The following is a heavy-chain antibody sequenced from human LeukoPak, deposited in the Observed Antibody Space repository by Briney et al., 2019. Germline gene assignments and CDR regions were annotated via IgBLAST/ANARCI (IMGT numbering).Heavy chain of an antibody. CDR3: ARQSDYGDYFGY. Sequence: GESLKISCKGSKYSFTSYWIGWVRQMPGKGLEWMGIIYPGDSNTRFSPSFQGQVTISADKSINTAYVQWSSLKASDTAMYYCARQSDYGDYFGYWGQGTLVTVSS. CDR1: KYSFTSYW. J-gene: IGHJ4*02. D-gene: IGHD4-17*01. V-gene: IGHV5-51*01. CDR2: IYPGDSNT.